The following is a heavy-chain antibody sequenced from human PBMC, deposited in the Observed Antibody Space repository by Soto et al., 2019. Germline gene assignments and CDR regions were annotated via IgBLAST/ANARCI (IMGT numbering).Heavy chain of an antibody. Sequence: SVQVSCKASVGTLSSYAIICVRQAPGQGTEWMVQSISIFGTANYAQKLQGRVTITADESTSTAYMELSSRRSEATAVYYCARDRQSDYDSSGHNWFDPWGQGTLVTVSS. CDR1: VGTLSSYA. D-gene: IGHD3-22*01. V-gene: IGHV1-69*13. J-gene: IGHJ5*02. CDR3: ARDRQSDYDSSGHNWFDP. CDR2: SISIFGTA.